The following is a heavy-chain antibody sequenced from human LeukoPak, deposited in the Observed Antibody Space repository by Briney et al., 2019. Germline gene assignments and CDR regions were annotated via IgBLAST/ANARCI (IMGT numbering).Heavy chain of an antibody. CDR2: ISTSGGRT. J-gene: IGHJ3*02. CDR3: AFGSGSYDDINAFDI. CDR1: GFTFSSYA. D-gene: IGHD3-10*01. Sequence: GGSLRLSCAASGFTFSSYAITWVRQAPGKGLEFVSGISTSGGRTYYADSVKGRFTVSRDNSKNTLYLQMSSLRAEDTAVYFCAFGSGSYDDINAFDIWGQGTMVTVSS. V-gene: IGHV3-23*01.